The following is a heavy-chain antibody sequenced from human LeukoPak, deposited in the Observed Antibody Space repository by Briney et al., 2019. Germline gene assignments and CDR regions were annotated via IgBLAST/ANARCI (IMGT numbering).Heavy chain of an antibody. CDR1: GDSISSGRYY. J-gene: IGHJ4*02. Sequence: SETLSLTCTVSGDSISSGRYYWSWVRQPAGKELEWIGRIYTSGKTDYNPYTPSLKSRVTMSLDTSKNQVSLYLTSVTAADTAMYFCARSFGEKFYFESWGQGTLVTVSS. D-gene: IGHD2-21*01. CDR2: IYTSGKT. CDR3: ARSFGEKFYFES. V-gene: IGHV4-61*02.